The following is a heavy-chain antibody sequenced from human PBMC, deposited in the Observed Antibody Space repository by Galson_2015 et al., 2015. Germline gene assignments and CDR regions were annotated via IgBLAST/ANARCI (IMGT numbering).Heavy chain of an antibody. CDR1: GGSFSGYY. Sequence: ETLSLTCSVYGGSFSGYYWSWIRQTPRKGLEWIGEINYDGRTNYNPSLKSRVTISVDTSKNPFSLMLTSVTAADAAVYYCTIGPYYFGLSTYFYYWGPGTLVTVSS. V-gene: IGHV4-34*01. J-gene: IGHJ4*02. CDR3: TIGPYYFGLSTYFYY. CDR2: INYDGRT. D-gene: IGHD3-10*01.